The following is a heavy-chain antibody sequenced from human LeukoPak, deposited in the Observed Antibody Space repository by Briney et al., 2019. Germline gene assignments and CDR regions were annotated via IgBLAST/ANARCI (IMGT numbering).Heavy chain of an antibody. CDR1: GYTFTGYY. CDR2: INPNNGGT. Sequence: GASVKVSCKASGYTFTGYYMRWVRQAPGQGLEWMGWINPNNGGTNYAQKFQGRVTMTRDTSISTAYMELSRLRSDDTAVYYCAMSHDYYDSSGYYYFDYWGQGTLVTVSS. J-gene: IGHJ4*02. V-gene: IGHV1-2*02. CDR3: AMSHDYYDSSGYYYFDY. D-gene: IGHD3-22*01.